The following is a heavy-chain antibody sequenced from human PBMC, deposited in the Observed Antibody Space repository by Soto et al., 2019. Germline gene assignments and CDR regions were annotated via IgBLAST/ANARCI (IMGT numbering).Heavy chain of an antibody. J-gene: IGHJ5*02. CDR2: IYWDDDK. CDR1: GFSLSTTGVG. V-gene: IGHV2-5*02. D-gene: IGHD3-10*01. CDR3: AQRLPHYGLGRERGTWFDP. Sequence: QITLKESGPTLVKPTQTLTLTCSFSGFSLSTTGVGVGWIRQPPGKALEWLALIYWDDDKRYSASLKSRLTITKDTSKNQVTLTKTNMDPVETATYYCAQRLPHYGLGRERGTWFDPWGQGTLVIVSS.